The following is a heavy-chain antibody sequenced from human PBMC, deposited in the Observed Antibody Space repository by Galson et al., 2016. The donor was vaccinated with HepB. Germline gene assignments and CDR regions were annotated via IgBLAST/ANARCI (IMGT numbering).Heavy chain of an antibody. D-gene: IGHD6-13*01. J-gene: IGHJ6*02. CDR1: GFTFGSYW. CDR2: IKQDGSEK. Sequence: SLRLSCAASGFTFGSYWVSWVRQAPGKGLEWVANIKQDGSEKYYVDSVKGRFTISRDNAKNSLYLQMNNLRAEDTAVYYCARDRGSSSYGYYYGMDVWGQGTTVTVSS. CDR3: ARDRGSSSYGYYYGMDV. V-gene: IGHV3-7*01.